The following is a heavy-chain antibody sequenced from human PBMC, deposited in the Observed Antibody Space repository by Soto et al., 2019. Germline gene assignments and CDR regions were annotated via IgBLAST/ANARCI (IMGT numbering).Heavy chain of an antibody. D-gene: IGHD3-3*01. Sequence: SVKVSCKASGGTFSSYAISWVRQAPGQGLEWMGGIIPIFGTANYAQKFQGRVTITADESTSTAYMELSSLRSEDTAVYYCASPRYDFWSVPHENTYYYYGMHGWGQGITVTVSS. V-gene: IGHV1-69*13. CDR2: IIPIFGTA. CDR1: GGTFSSYA. J-gene: IGHJ6*02. CDR3: ASPRYDFWSVPHENTYYYYGMHG.